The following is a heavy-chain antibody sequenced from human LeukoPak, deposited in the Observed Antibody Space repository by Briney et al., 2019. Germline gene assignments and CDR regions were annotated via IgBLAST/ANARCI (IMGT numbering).Heavy chain of an antibody. CDR1: GGTFNNYA. V-gene: IGHV1-69*01. Sequence: ASVKVSFKASGGTFNNYAINWVRQAPGQGREWMGGTIPIFGSSNYAQKFQGRVTITADESTTTAYMELSSLRSEDTAVYYCARVTHTELSTWFDPWGQGTLVTVSS. D-gene: IGHD5-18*01. CDR2: TIPIFGSS. J-gene: IGHJ5*02. CDR3: ARVTHTELSTWFDP.